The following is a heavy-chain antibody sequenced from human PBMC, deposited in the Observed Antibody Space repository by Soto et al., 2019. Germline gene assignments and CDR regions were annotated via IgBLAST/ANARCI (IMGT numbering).Heavy chain of an antibody. Sequence: QVQLQESGPGLVKPTQTLSLTCTVSGGSISSGGYYWSWIRQHPGKGLEWIGYIYYSGSTYYNPSLKSRVTISVDTSKNQFSLKLSSVTAADTAVYYCARDRGWNYRNDYYGMDVWGQGTTVTVSS. D-gene: IGHD1-7*01. CDR3: ARDRGWNYRNDYYGMDV. V-gene: IGHV4-31*03. CDR1: GGSISSGGYY. CDR2: IYYSGST. J-gene: IGHJ6*02.